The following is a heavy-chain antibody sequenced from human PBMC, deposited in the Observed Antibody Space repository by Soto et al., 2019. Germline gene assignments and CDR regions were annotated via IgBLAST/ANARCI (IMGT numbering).Heavy chain of an antibody. Sequence: GGSLRLSCAASGFTFSSYAMSWVRQAPGKGLEWVSAISGSGGSTYYADSVKGRFTISRDNSKNTLYLQMNSLRAEDTAVYYCARHLWFGEIPHVVSDDYWGQGTLVTVSS. J-gene: IGHJ4*02. CDR1: GFTFSSYA. D-gene: IGHD3-10*01. V-gene: IGHV3-23*01. CDR2: ISGSGGST. CDR3: ARHLWFGEIPHVVSDDY.